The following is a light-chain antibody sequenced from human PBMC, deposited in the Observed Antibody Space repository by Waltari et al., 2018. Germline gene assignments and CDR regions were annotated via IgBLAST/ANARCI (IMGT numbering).Light chain of an antibody. CDR1: QDISKF. CDR3: QQYDNLHRLT. Sequence: DIQMTQSPSSLSASVGDRVTITCQASQDISKFLNWYQQKTGKAPKPLIYDAFHFQQGVPSRFSGSGSGTDFTFTISSLQPEDFATYYCQQYDNLHRLTFGGGTKVEIK. J-gene: IGKJ4*01. CDR2: DAF. V-gene: IGKV1-33*01.